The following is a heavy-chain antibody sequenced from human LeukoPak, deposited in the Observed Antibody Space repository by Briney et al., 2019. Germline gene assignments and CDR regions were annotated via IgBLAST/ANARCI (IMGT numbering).Heavy chain of an antibody. J-gene: IGHJ4*02. D-gene: IGHD1-1*01. V-gene: IGHV4-59*01. Sequence: SETLSLTWTVSGXSISPYYWSWIRQTPGKGLEWIGYILYSGTTTNYNPSLKSRVTISVDTSKNQFSLKLSSVTAADTAVYYCARVGDWNDLVYWGQGTLVTVSS. CDR3: ARVGDWNDLVY. CDR2: ILYSGTT. CDR1: GXSISPYY.